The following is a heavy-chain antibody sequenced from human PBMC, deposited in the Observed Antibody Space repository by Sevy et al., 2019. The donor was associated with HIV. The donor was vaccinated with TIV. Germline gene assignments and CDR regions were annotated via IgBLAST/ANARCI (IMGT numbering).Heavy chain of an antibody. V-gene: IGHV5-51*01. J-gene: IGHJ6*02. Sequence: GESLKISCKGSLYSFSNYWIGWVRQMPGKGLEWMGTIYPSDSDTRYSPSFQGQVTISADKSINTAYLQWSSLKASDTAMYYCARGARGTLPAYYYYGMDVWGQGTMVTVSS. D-gene: IGHD1-1*01. CDR1: LYSFSNYW. CDR2: IYPSDSDT. CDR3: ARGARGTLPAYYYYGMDV.